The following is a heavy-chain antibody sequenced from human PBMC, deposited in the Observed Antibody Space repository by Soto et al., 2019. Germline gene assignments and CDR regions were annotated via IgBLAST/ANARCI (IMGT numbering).Heavy chain of an antibody. J-gene: IGHJ6*02. D-gene: IGHD3-3*01. CDR2: INHSGST. CDR1: GGSFSGYY. Sequence: SETLSLTCAVYGGSFSGYYWSWIRQPPGKGLEWIGEINHSGSTNYNPSLKSRVTISVDTSKNQFSLKLSSVTAADTAVYYCARESGYDFWSGYYMAYYYYGMDVWGQGTTVTVSS. V-gene: IGHV4-34*01. CDR3: ARESGYDFWSGYYMAYYYYGMDV.